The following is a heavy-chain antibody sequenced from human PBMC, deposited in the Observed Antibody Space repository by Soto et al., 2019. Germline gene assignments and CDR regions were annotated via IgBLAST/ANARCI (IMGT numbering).Heavy chain of an antibody. D-gene: IGHD1-1*01. CDR1: RFTFRNFA. Sequence: WGSLRLSCEASRFTFRNFAMSWVRQSPGKGLEWISTIGVTEGSTYYTDSVRGRFTISRDNSKNTLYLQMNSLRVEDTALYYCAKVMYTWNDVAAFDSWGQGTLVTVSS. CDR3: AKVMYTWNDVAAFDS. V-gene: IGHV3-23*01. CDR2: IGVTEGST. J-gene: IGHJ4*02.